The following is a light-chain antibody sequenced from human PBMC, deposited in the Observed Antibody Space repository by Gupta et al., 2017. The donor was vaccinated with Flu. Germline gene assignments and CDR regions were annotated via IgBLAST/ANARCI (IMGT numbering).Light chain of an antibody. V-gene: IGLV1-40*01. CDR1: RSNLGGGYD. CDR3: LSYDSSLSAWV. CDR2: GST. J-gene: IGLJ3*02. Sequence: QSVLTQPPSVSGAPGQRVTVSCIWTRSNLGGGYDVHWYQQLPGTAPKLLIYGSTNRSSGVPARFSGSKYDTSGSLAITGLQADDEADYYCLSYDSSLSAWVFGGGTKLTVL.